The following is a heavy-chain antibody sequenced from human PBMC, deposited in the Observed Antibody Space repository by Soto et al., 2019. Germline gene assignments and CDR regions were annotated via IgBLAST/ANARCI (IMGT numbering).Heavy chain of an antibody. J-gene: IGHJ5*02. CDR2: IYHSGST. D-gene: IGHD6-19*01. Sequence: SETLSLTCAVSGYSISSGYYWGWIRQPPGKGLEWIGSIYHSGSTYYNPSLKSRVTISVDTSKNQFSLKLSSVTAADTAVYYCASTGSGWYNWFDPWGQGTLVTVSS. CDR3: ASTGSGWYNWFDP. CDR1: GYSISSGYY. V-gene: IGHV4-38-2*01.